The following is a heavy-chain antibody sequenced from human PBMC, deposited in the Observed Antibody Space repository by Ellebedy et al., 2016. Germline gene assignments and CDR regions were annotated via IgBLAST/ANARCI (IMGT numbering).Heavy chain of an antibody. CDR2: ISWNNNSI. Sequence: GGSLRLXXAASGFTFDDYAMHWVRQAPGKGLEWVSGISWNNNSIGYADSVKGRFTISRDNAKNSLYLQMNSLRAEDTALYYCAKDTSPDYYGSGSPFDYWGQGTLVTVSS. CDR3: AKDTSPDYYGSGSPFDY. V-gene: IGHV3-9*01. J-gene: IGHJ4*02. D-gene: IGHD3-10*01. CDR1: GFTFDDYA.